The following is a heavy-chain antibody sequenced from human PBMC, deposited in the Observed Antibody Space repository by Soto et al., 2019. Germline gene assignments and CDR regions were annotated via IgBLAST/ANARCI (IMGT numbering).Heavy chain of an antibody. CDR3: ARQGFPLGYDSRGYYPLLYFDY. Sequence: PSETLSLTCAVSGGSIISRWYSWSWIRQPPGKGLEWIGSIYHSGSTYYNPPLKSRVTISVDTSKNQFSLKLSSVTAVDTAVYYCARQGFPLGYDSRGYYPLLYFDYWGQGTLVTVSS. D-gene: IGHD3-22*01. CDR1: GGSIISRWYS. J-gene: IGHJ4*02. V-gene: IGHV4-39*01. CDR2: IYHSGST.